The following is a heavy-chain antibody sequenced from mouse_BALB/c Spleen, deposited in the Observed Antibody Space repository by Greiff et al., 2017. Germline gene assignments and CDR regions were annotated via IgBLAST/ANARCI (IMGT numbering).Heavy chain of an antibody. D-gene: IGHD2-14*01. CDR3: ARGGDYRYEGAMDY. J-gene: IGHJ4*01. CDR1: GYTFTSYY. CDR2: IYPGDGST. V-gene: IGHV1S56*01. Sequence: QVQLQQSGPELVKPGASVKMSCKASGYTFTSYYIHWVKQRPGQGLEWIGWIYPGDGSTKYNEKFKGKTTLTADKSSSTAYMLLSSLTSEDSAIYFCARGGDYRYEGAMDYWGQGTSVTVSS.